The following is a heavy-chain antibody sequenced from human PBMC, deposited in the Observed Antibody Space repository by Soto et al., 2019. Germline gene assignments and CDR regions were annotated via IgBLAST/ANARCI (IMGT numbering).Heavy chain of an antibody. CDR2: IYYAGAT. CDR1: GGSVSGYY. V-gene: IGHV4-59*02. D-gene: IGHD3-10*01. J-gene: IGHJ6*02. CDR3: ARGGGAIPSDYYGMDV. Sequence: SETLSLTCTVSGGSVSGYYWTWIRQPPGKGLEWIGYIYYAGATNYNPSLKSRVIISIDTSKNQSSLKLSSVTAADTAVYYCARGGGAIPSDYYGMDVWGQGTTVTVSS.